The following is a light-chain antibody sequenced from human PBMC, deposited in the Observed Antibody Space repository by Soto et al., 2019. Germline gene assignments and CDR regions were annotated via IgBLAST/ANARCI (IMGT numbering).Light chain of an antibody. CDR2: ETS. J-gene: IGKJ2*01. CDR3: QQSFGPPYT. V-gene: IGKV1-39*01. CDR1: QSLGRR. Sequence: DIQMTQSPSSLSASVGDRVTITCRASQSLGRRLTWNQQKPGEAPKLLIYETSNLQNGVPSRFSGSGSETDFTLTINSLQPEDFATYYCQQSFGPPYTFGQGTKLE.